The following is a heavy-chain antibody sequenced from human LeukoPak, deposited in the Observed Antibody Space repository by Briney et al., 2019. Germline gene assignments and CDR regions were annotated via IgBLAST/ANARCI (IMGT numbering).Heavy chain of an antibody. CDR1: GFTFSSYS. J-gene: IGHJ6*02. Sequence: GGSLRLSCAASGFTFSSYSMNWVRQPPGKGREWVSSITDSSSYMYYADSVKGRFTISRDNANTSLYLQMNSLRAEDTAVYYCARDKGVGAPYYYYYGMDVWGQGTTVTVSS. D-gene: IGHD1-26*01. CDR3: ARDKGVGAPYYYYYGMDV. V-gene: IGHV3-21*01. CDR2: ITDSSSYM.